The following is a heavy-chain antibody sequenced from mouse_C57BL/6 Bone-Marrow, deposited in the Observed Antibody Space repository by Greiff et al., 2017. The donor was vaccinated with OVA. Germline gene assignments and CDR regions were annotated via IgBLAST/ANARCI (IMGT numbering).Heavy chain of an antibody. J-gene: IGHJ2*01. CDR1: GYAFSSSW. Sequence: QVQLKESGPELVKPGASVKISCKASGYAFSSSWMIWVKQRPGKGLEWIGRIYPGDGDTNYNGKFKGKATLTADKSSSTAYMQLSSLTSEDSAVYFCARTITTVVAEDYWGQGTTLTVSS. V-gene: IGHV1-82*01. CDR3: ARTITTVVAEDY. D-gene: IGHD1-1*01. CDR2: IYPGDGDT.